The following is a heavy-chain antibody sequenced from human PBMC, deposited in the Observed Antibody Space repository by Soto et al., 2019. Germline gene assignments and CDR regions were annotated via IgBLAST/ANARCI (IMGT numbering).Heavy chain of an antibody. D-gene: IGHD3-10*01. CDR3: ARGFSSPGDY. CDR2: IYYSGST. J-gene: IGHJ4*02. Sequence: PAETLSLTCTVSGGSISSGGYYWSWIRQHPGKGLEWIGYIYYSGSTYYNPSLKSRVTISVDTSKNQFSLKLSSVTAADTAVYYCARGFSSPGDYWGQGTLVTV. CDR1: GGSISSGGYY. V-gene: IGHV4-31*03.